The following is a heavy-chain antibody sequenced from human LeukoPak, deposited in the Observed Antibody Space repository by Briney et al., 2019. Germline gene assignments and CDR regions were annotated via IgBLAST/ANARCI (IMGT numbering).Heavy chain of an antibody. CDR1: GYTFTSFG. Sequence: ASVKVSCKASGYTFTSFGISWVRQAPGQGLEWMGWISAYNGNTNYAQKLQGRVTMTTDTSTSTAYMELRSLRSDDTAVYYCARDNPTMTFCSGPNWFDPWGQGTLVTVSS. J-gene: IGHJ5*02. D-gene: IGHD3-3*01. V-gene: IGHV1-18*01. CDR3: ARDNPTMTFCSGPNWFDP. CDR2: ISAYNGNT.